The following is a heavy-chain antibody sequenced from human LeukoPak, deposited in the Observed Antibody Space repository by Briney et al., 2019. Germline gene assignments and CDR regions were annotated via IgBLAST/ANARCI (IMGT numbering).Heavy chain of an antibody. J-gene: IGHJ4*02. V-gene: IGHV1-18*01. CDR1: GYTFTSYG. Sequence: ASVKVSCKASGYTFTSYGISWVRQAPGQGLEWMGWISAYNGNTNYAQKLQGRVTMTTDTSTSTAYMELRSLRSDDTAVYYCARDFREAAGVFWRRYYFDYWGQGTLVTVSS. CDR2: ISAYNGNT. CDR3: ARDFREAAGVFWRRYYFDY. D-gene: IGHD6-13*01.